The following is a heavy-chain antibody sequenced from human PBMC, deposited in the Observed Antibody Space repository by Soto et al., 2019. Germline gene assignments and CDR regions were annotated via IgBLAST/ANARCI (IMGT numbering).Heavy chain of an antibody. Sequence: PSETLSLTCTVSGGSITDYSWVWIRQPAGKGLEWIGRIFSSGSTNYNPSLKGRITMSLDTSKNQSSLKLNSATATDTAVYFCARDQGVVVTADNWFDPWGQGILVTVPQ. D-gene: IGHD2-21*02. V-gene: IGHV4-4*07. CDR2: IFSSGST. J-gene: IGHJ5*02. CDR3: ARDQGVVVTADNWFDP. CDR1: GGSITDYS.